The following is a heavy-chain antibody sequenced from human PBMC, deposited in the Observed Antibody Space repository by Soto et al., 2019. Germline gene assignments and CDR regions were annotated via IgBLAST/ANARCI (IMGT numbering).Heavy chain of an antibody. V-gene: IGHV3-23*01. Sequence: PGGSLSLSCAASEFTFSIYSVSWVGQAPGKVPEWISSISGSGSTIYYADSVKGRFTISRDNSKNTLYLQMSSLRAEDTAVYYCAKVFYYYDSSGYYYFDYWGQGTLVTVSS. J-gene: IGHJ4*02. CDR1: EFTFSIYS. D-gene: IGHD3-22*01. CDR2: ISGSGSTI. CDR3: AKVFYYYDSSGYYYFDY.